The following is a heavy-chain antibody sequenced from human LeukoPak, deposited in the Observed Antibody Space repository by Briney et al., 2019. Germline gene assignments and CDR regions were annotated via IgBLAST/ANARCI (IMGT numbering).Heavy chain of an antibody. CDR2: FIPIFGTA. CDR3: ARDNYYGSRRTYYYYMDV. J-gene: IGHJ6*03. D-gene: IGHD3-10*01. Sequence: SVKVSCKASGGTFSSYAISWVRQAPGQGLEWMGGFIPIFGTANYAQKFQGRVTITTDESTSTAYMELSSLRSEDTAVYYCARDNYYGSRRTYYYYMDVWGKGTTVTVSS. V-gene: IGHV1-69*05. CDR1: GGTFSSYA.